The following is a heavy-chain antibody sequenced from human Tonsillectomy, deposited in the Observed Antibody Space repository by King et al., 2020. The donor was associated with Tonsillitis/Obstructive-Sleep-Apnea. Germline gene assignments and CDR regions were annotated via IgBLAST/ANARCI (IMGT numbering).Heavy chain of an antibody. CDR2: IYPGDSDT. CDR3: ATGYGARDYYYGMDV. J-gene: IGHJ6*02. CDR1: GYSFTSYW. Sequence: VQLVEAGAEVKKPGESLKISCKGSGYSFTSYWIGWVRQMPGKGLEWMGIIYPGDSDTRYSPSFQGQVTISADKSISTAYLQWSSLKASDTAMYYCATGYGARDYYYGMDVWGQGTTVTVSS. D-gene: IGHD5-12*01. V-gene: IGHV5-51*03.